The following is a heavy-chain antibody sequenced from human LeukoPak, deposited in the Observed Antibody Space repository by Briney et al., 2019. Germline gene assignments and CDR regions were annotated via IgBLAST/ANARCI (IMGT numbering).Heavy chain of an antibody. Sequence: GGSLRLSCAASGFTFSSYGMHWVRQAPGKGLEWVAVIWYDGSNKYYADSVKGRFTISRDNSKNTLYLQTNSLRAEDTAVYYCASSPGEVADDAFDIWGQGTMVTVSS. V-gene: IGHV3-33*01. CDR3: ASSPGEVADDAFDI. D-gene: IGHD2-15*01. CDR2: IWYDGSNK. CDR1: GFTFSSYG. J-gene: IGHJ3*02.